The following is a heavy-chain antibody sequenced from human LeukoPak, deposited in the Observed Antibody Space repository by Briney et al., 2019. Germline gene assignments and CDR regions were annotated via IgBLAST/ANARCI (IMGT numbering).Heavy chain of an antibody. CDR3: ARGALGLTYSSSLYLGYHGLDV. Sequence: GGSLRLSCVASGFTFNNYAMFWVRQAPGNGLEWVSVISFDGNNRYYAASVKGRFTISRDNSKNVYLQMSSLRVEDTAVYYCARGALGLTYSSSLYLGYHGLDVWGQGTTVIVSS. CDR2: ISFDGNNR. J-gene: IGHJ6*02. V-gene: IGHV3-30-3*01. D-gene: IGHD6-13*01. CDR1: GFTFNNYA.